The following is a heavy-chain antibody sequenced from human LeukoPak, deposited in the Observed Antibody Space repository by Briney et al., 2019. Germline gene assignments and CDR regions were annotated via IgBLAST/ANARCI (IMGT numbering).Heavy chain of an antibody. V-gene: IGHV3-23*01. CDR1: GFTFSSYA. J-gene: IGHJ3*02. CDR2: ISGSGGST. CDR3: AKGTTVTTGAFDI. D-gene: IGHD4-17*01. Sequence: QRGGSLRLSCAASGFTFSSYAMSWVRQAPGKGLEWVSAISGSGGSTYYADSVKGRFTISRDNSKNTLYLQMISLRAEDTAVYYCAKGTTVTTGAFDIWRQGTMVTVSS.